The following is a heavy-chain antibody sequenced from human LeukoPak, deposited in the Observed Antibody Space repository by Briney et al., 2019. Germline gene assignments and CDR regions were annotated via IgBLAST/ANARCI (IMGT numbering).Heavy chain of an antibody. CDR3: ARVSHVVFAFDI. V-gene: IGHV4-4*07. D-gene: IGHD2-8*02. J-gene: IGHJ3*02. CDR2: IYTSGST. CDR1: GGSISSYY. Sequence: SETLSLTCTVSGGSISSYYWSWIRRPAGKGLEWIGRIYTSGSTNYNPSLKSRVTMSVDTSKNQFSLKLNSVTAADTAVYYCARVSHVVFAFDIWGQGTMVTVSS.